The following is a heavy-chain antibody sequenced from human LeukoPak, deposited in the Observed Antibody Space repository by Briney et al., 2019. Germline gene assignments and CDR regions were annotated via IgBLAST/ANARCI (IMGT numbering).Heavy chain of an antibody. J-gene: IGHJ6*02. V-gene: IGHV4-39*01. Sequence: SETLSLTCTVSCGSISNSNYCWGWIRQPPGKGLEWIGSISYSGSTYYNPSLKSRVSISVDTSKNQFSLKVTSVTAADTAVFYCARHYVDIRTVGASYYYYGLDVWGQGTTVTVSS. CDR1: CGSISNSNYC. CDR2: ISYSGST. CDR3: ARHYVDIRTVGASYYYYGLDV. D-gene: IGHD3-16*02.